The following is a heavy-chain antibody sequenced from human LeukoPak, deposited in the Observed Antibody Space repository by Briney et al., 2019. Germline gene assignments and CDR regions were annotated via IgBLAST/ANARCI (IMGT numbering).Heavy chain of an antibody. CDR3: AREGITMVRHPGLCWFDP. V-gene: IGHV1-69*13. D-gene: IGHD3-10*01. J-gene: IGHJ5*02. Sequence: GASVKVSCKASGGTFSSYAISWVRQAPGQGLEWMGGIISIFGTANYAQKFQGRVTITADESTSTAYMELSSLRSEDTAVYYCAREGITMVRHPGLCWFDPWGQGTLVTVSS. CDR1: GGTFSSYA. CDR2: IISIFGTA.